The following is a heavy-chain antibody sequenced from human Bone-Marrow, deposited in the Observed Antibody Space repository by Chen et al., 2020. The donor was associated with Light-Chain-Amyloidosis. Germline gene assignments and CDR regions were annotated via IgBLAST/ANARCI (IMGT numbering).Heavy chain of an antibody. V-gene: IGHV3-30*04. J-gene: IGHJ4*02. CDR3: TRKGGYFDF. D-gene: IGHD3-10*01. CDR1: GFPFSRYT. Sequence: QEQLVESGGGVLQPGKSLRLSCAAAGFPFSRYTMHWVRQAPGKGLEWVAVISHGGSNKFYADSVKGRFTFSRDNSKSTLYLQMNSHRAGDTAVYFCTRKGGYFDFWGQGSLVTVSS. CDR2: ISHGGSNK.